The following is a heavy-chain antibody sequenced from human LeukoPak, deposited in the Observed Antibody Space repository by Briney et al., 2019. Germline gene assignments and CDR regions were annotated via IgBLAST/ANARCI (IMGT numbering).Heavy chain of an antibody. J-gene: IGHJ4*02. V-gene: IGHV5-51*01. Sequence: GESLKISCKGSGYSFTSYWIGWVRQMPGKGLEWMGIIYPGDSDTRYSPSFRGQVTISADKSINTAYLQWGSLKASDTAMYYCARRTDRSFWYLDYWGQGTLVTVSS. CDR3: ARRTDRSFWYLDY. CDR1: GYSFTSYW. CDR2: IYPGDSDT.